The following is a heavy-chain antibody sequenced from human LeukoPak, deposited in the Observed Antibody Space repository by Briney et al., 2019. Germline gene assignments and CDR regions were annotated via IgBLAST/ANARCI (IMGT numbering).Heavy chain of an antibody. CDR1: GFTFSSYS. V-gene: IGHV3-53*01. D-gene: IGHD6-19*01. CDR3: ARDRGVAGNFDY. J-gene: IGHJ4*02. CDR2: IYSGGST. Sequence: GGSLRLSCAASGFTFSSYSMNWVRQAPGKGLEWVSVIYSGGSTYYADSVKGRFTISRDNSKNTLYLQMNSLRAEDTAVYYCARDRGVAGNFDYWGQGTLVTVSS.